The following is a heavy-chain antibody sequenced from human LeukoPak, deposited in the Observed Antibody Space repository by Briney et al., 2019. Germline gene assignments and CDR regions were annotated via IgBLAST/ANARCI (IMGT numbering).Heavy chain of an antibody. CDR2: ISSSGGST. V-gene: IGHV3-23*01. J-gene: IGHJ5*02. CDR1: GFTFYDYG. Sequence: GGSLRLSCAASGFTFYDYGMSWVRQAPGKGPEWVSRISSSGGSTYYADSVKGRFSISRDNSKNTLYLQMISLRAEDTAVFYCAKSSLWEWLSRQSWFDPWGQGTLVTVSS. CDR3: AKSSLWEWLSRQSWFDP. D-gene: IGHD3-3*01.